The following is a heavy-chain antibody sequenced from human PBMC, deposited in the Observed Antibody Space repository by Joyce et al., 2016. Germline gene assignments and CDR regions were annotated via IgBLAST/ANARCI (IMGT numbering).Heavy chain of an antibody. V-gene: IGHV1-8*01. CDR3: ARERNFGDLSFDP. CDR2: MNPNSGNT. D-gene: IGHD4-17*01. CDR1: GSTFTSYD. J-gene: IGHJ5*02. Sequence: QMQLVQSGAEVKKPGASVKVSCKASGSTFTSYDINWVRLAKGQGLEWIGWMNPNSGNTGSAQKFQGRVTLTRNTSISTAYMELSSLRSEDTAVDYCARERNFGDLSFDPWGQGTLVTVSS.